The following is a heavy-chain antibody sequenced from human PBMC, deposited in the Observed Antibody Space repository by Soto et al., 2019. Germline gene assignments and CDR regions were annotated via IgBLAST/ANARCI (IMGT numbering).Heavy chain of an antibody. D-gene: IGHD2-15*01. CDR2: IKQDGSEK. V-gene: IGHV3-7*01. J-gene: IGHJ4*02. Sequence: GGSLRLSCAASGFTFSSYWMSWVRQAPGKGLEWVANIKQDGSEKYYVDSVKGRFTISRDNAKNSLYLQMNSLRAEDTAVYYCARDRGYCSGGSCYFDYWGQGTLVTVSS. CDR3: ARDRGYCSGGSCYFDY. CDR1: GFTFSSYW.